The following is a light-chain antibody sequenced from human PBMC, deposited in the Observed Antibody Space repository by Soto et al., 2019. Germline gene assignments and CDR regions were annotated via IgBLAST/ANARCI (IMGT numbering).Light chain of an antibody. CDR3: TSYTTSSTYV. CDR1: SSDVGAYNY. V-gene: IGLV2-14*01. CDR2: DVT. Sequence: HSVLTQPASVSGSPGQSIAISCTGTSSDVGAYNYVFWYQQYPGKAPKLIIYDVTNRPSGVSDRFSGSKSGNTASLTISGLQAEDEADYYCTSYTTSSTYVLGTGTKVTVL. J-gene: IGLJ1*01.